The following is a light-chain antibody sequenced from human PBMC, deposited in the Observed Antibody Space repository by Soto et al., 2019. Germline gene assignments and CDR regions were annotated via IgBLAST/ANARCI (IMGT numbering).Light chain of an antibody. CDR3: QQLNSYPQIT. CDR2: AAS. J-gene: IGKJ5*01. V-gene: IGKV1-9*01. CDR1: QGISSY. Sequence: DIQLTQSPSFLSASVGDRVTITCRASQGISSYLAWYQQKPGKAPKLLIYAASTLQSGVPSRFSGSGSGTEFTLTISSLQPEAFATYYCQQLNSYPQITFGQGTRLEIK.